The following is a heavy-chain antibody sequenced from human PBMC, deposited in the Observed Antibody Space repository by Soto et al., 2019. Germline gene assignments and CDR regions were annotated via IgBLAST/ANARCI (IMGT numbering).Heavy chain of an antibody. D-gene: IGHD6-19*01. CDR1: GFTFSIYG. Sequence: GGSLRLSCAASGFTFSIYGMHWVRQAPGKGLEWVAVISYDGSNKYYADSVKGRITISRDNSKNTLYLQMNSLRAEDTAVYYCAKEVSIAVADLYYFDYWGQGTLVNVSS. J-gene: IGHJ4*02. V-gene: IGHV3-30*18. CDR3: AKEVSIAVADLYYFDY. CDR2: ISYDGSNK.